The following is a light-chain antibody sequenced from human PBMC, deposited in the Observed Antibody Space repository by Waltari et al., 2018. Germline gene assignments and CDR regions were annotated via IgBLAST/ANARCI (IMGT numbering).Light chain of an antibody. CDR1: QLNEKF. V-gene: IGLV3-1*01. Sequence: SYELTQPLSMSVSPGPTATITCSGHQLNEKFVCWYQKKPGQSPLLVIYRDIERPSGITERLSGFNSGDTATLTINGAQAVDEADYFCQVWDRNFVVFGGGTRLTVL. J-gene: IGLJ2*01. CDR2: RDI. CDR3: QVWDRNFVV.